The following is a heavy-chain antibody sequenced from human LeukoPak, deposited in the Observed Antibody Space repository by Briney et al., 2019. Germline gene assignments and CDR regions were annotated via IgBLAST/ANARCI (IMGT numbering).Heavy chain of an antibody. CDR2: IYYSDST. Sequence: SETLSLTCTVSGGSISNYFWSWIRQPPGKGLECIGYIYYSDSTNYNPSLKSRVTVSVDTSKSQFSLKLSSVTAADTAVYYCARLGYSYGDIFDYWGQGTLVTVSS. D-gene: IGHD5-18*01. V-gene: IGHV4-59*01. CDR1: GGSISNYF. J-gene: IGHJ4*02. CDR3: ARLGYSYGDIFDY.